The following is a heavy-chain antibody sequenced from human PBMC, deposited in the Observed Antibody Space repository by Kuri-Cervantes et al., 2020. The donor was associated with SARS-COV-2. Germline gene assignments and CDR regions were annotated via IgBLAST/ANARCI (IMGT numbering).Heavy chain of an antibody. V-gene: IGHV3-49*04. Sequence: GGSLRLSCTASGFTFGDYAMSWVRQAPGKGLEWVGFTRSKAYGGTTEYAASVKGRFTISRDDSKSIAYLQMNSLKTEDTAVYYCARGETGLGNDYWGQGTLVTDSS. D-gene: IGHD1-1*01. CDR2: TRSKAYGGTT. CDR3: ARGETGLGNDY. J-gene: IGHJ4*02. CDR1: GFTFGDYA.